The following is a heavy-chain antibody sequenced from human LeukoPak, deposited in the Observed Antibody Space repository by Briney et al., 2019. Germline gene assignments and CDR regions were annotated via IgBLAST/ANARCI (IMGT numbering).Heavy chain of an antibody. D-gene: IGHD6-13*01. J-gene: IGHJ6*03. Sequence: PGGSLRLSCAASGFTFSSYWMHWVRQAPGKGLVWVSRINSDGSSTSCADSVNGRFTISRDNAKNTLYLQMNSLRAEDTDVYYCATWGYSSSWYDFRGATNYYYYMDVWGKGTTVTVSS. V-gene: IGHV3-74*01. CDR1: GFTFSSYW. CDR3: ATWGYSSSWYDFRGATNYYYYMDV. CDR2: INSDGSST.